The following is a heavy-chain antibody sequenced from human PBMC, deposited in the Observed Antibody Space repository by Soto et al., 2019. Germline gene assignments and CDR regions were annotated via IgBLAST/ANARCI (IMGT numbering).Heavy chain of an antibody. V-gene: IGHV3-23*01. CDR2: ISGGGGTI. CDR1: GFSFSNYA. CDR3: AKVLRSTKDAFDI. Sequence: GGSLRLSCAASGFSFSNYAMSWVRQAPGKGLEWVSSISGGGGTIYYADSVKGRFTISRDNSKNTLYLQMDSLRAEDTAIYYCAKVLRSTKDAFDIWGQGTMVTVSS. D-gene: IGHD3-10*01. J-gene: IGHJ3*02.